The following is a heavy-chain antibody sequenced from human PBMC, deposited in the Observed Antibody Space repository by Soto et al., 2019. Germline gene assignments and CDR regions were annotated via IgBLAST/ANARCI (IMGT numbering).Heavy chain of an antibody. CDR2: INHSGST. D-gene: IGHD2-21*02. J-gene: IGHJ5*01. Sequence: QVQLQQWGAGLLKPSETLSLTCAVYGGSFSGYYWSWIRQPPGKGLEWIGEINHSGSTNYNPSLKSQLTISVETPENQFSLKLSSVPAADTAVYYCASLPRTCCGGDCHPNWFDPWGQGNLVTVSS. CDR1: GGSFSGYY. V-gene: IGHV4-34*01. CDR3: ASLPRTCCGGDCHPNWFDP.